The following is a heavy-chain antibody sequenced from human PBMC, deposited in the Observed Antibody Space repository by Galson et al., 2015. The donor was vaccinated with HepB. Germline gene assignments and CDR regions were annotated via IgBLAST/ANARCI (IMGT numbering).Heavy chain of an antibody. CDR2: IWYDGSNK. Sequence: SLRLSCAASGFTFSSYGMHWVRQAPGKGLEWVAVIWYDGSNKYYADSVKGRFTISRDNSKNTLYLQMNSLRAEDTAVYYCARDRTIFEIVYYFDYWGQGTLVTVSS. J-gene: IGHJ4*02. CDR1: GFTFSSYG. D-gene: IGHD3-3*01. CDR3: ARDRTIFEIVYYFDY. V-gene: IGHV3-33*01.